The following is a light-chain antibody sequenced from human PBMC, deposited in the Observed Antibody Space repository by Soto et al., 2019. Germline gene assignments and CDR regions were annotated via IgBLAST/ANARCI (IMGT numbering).Light chain of an antibody. CDR3: QQSFTTPRVT. CDR2: SAS. CDR1: QNISFY. J-gene: IGKJ5*01. V-gene: IGKV1-39*01. Sequence: DFQMTQSPSSLSASVGDRVTITCRASQNISFYLNWYQQQPGKAPDLLIFSASSLQSGVPSRFSGSGSGTDFTLTIRSLQPQDFATYYCQQSFTTPRVTLGQGTRLEIK.